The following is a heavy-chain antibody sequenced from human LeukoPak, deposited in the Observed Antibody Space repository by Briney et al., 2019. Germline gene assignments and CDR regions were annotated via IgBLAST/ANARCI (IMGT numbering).Heavy chain of an antibody. Sequence: GGSLRLSCAASGFTFSSYGMHWVRQAPGKGLEWVAVIWYDGSNKYYADSVKGRFTISRDNSKNTLFLQLNSLRAEDTAVYYCARDSPLYCGGDCYSDYRGQGTLVTVSS. CDR1: GFTFSSYG. J-gene: IGHJ4*02. D-gene: IGHD2-21*02. CDR2: IWYDGSNK. CDR3: ARDSPLYCGGDCYSDY. V-gene: IGHV3-33*01.